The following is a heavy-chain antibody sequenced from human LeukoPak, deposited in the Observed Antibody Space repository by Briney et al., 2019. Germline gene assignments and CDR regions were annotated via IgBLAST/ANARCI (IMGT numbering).Heavy chain of an antibody. Sequence: SETLSLTCTVSGGSISSYYWSWIRQPPGKGLEWIGYIYYSGSTNYNPSLKSRVTISVDTSKNHFSLRLSSVTAADTAVYYCAKGTSMTSGPRRYYYYGMDVWGQGTTVTVSS. D-gene: IGHD3-22*01. J-gene: IGHJ6*02. CDR3: AKGTSMTSGPRRYYYYGMDV. CDR1: GGSISSYY. V-gene: IGHV4-59*08. CDR2: IYYSGST.